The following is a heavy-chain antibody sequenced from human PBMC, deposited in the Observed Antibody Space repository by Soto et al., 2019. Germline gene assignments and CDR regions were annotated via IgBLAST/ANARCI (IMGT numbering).Heavy chain of an antibody. D-gene: IGHD4-4*01. CDR3: VRVDPVTTVTTFDY. J-gene: IGHJ4*02. CDR2: VWYRGDT. Sequence: QVQLQESSPGLVKPSQTLSLTCTVSGGSISSGDHYWSWIRQSPGKGLEWIGYVWYRGDTFYNPSLKSRLTMSVDTSKNQFSLRLSSVTAADTAVYYCVRVDPVTTVTTFDYWVQGILVTVSS. V-gene: IGHV4-30-4*01. CDR1: GGSISSGDHY.